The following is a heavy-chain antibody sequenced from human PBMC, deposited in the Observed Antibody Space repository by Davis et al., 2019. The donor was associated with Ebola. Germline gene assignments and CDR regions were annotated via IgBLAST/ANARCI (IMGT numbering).Heavy chain of an antibody. V-gene: IGHV3-74*01. D-gene: IGHD1-1*01. Sequence: ASLKISCAASGFTFRSNWMHWLRQAPRKVLVWVSRINEDGIIKTYANSVKGRFIISRDNAKTTLYLQMNSLRVEDTAMYYCGRGGLEPVDFWGQGTLVTVSS. CDR2: INEDGIIK. J-gene: IGHJ4*02. CDR3: GRGGLEPVDF. CDR1: GFTFRSNW.